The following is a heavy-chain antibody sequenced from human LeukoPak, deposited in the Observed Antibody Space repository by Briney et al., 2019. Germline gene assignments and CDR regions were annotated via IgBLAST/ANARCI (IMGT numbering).Heavy chain of an antibody. CDR1: GYTLTELS. D-gene: IGHD6-6*01. CDR2: FDPEDGET. J-gene: IGHJ6*03. V-gene: IGHV1-24*01. Sequence: GASVKVSCKVSGYTLTELSMHWVRQAPGKGLEWMGGFDPEDGETIYAQKFQGRVTMTEDTSTDTAYMELSRLRSEDTAVYYCASYSSSSYYYYYMDVWGKGTTVTVSS. CDR3: ASYSSSSYYYYYMDV.